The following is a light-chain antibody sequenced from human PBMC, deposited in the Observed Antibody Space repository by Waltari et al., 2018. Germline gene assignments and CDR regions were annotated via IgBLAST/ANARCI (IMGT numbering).Light chain of an antibody. CDR2: EGS. J-gene: IGLJ2*01. CDR3: CSYAGSSTLV. CDR1: SSHGGRSNL. Sequence: QSALTQPASVSGSPGQSITISCTGTSSHGGRSNLVSWYQQHPGKAPKLRIYEGSKRPSGVSNRFSGSKSGNTASLTISGLQAEDEADYYCCSYAGSSTLVFGGGTKLTVL. V-gene: IGLV2-23*01.